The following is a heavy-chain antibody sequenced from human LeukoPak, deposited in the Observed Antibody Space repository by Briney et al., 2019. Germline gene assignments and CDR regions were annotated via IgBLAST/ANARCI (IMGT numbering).Heavy chain of an antibody. V-gene: IGHV3-23*01. CDR2: ISDRGSGT. Sequence: PGGSLRLSCAASGFTFYNYAMSWVRQAPGKGLEWVSTISDRGSGTYYADSVRGRFTISRDNSKNTLYLQMDSLRAEDTAKYYCAKVPYSDYGSGRPPFMDVWGQGTTVAVSS. J-gene: IGHJ6*02. CDR3: AKVPYSDYGSGRPPFMDV. D-gene: IGHD3-10*01. CDR1: GFTFYNYA.